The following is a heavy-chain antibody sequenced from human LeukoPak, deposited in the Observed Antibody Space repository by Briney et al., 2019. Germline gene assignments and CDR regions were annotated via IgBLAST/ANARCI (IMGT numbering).Heavy chain of an antibody. D-gene: IGHD3-10*01. J-gene: IGHJ3*02. Sequence: GGPLRLSCAASGFTFSSYAMSWVRQAPGKGLEWVSAISGSGGSTYYADSVKGRFTISRDNSKNTLYLQMNSLRAEDTAVYYCAKVVLLWFGESGGAFDIWGQGTMVTVSS. CDR1: GFTFSSYA. CDR2: ISGSGGST. V-gene: IGHV3-23*01. CDR3: AKVVLLWFGESGGAFDI.